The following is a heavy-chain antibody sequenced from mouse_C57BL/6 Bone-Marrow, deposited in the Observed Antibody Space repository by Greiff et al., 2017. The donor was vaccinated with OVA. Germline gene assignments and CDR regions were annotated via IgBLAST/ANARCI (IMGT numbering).Heavy chain of an antibody. CDR2: ISSGGSYT. CDR1: GFTFSSYG. J-gene: IGHJ1*03. CDR3: ARHPLYYGSSYWYFDV. V-gene: IGHV5-6*01. D-gene: IGHD1-1*01. Sequence: EVQGVESGGDLVKPGGSLKLSCAASGFTFSSYGMSWVRQTPDKRLEWVATISSGGSYTYYPDSVKGRFTISRDNAKNTLYLQMSSLKSEDTAMYYCARHPLYYGSSYWYFDVWGTGTTVTVSS.